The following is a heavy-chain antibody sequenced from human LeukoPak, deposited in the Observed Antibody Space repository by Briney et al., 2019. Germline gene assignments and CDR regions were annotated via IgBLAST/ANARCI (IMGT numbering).Heavy chain of an antibody. V-gene: IGHV3-21*01. CDR2: ISSSSSYI. Sequence: PGGSLRLSCAASGFTFSSYSMNWVRQAPGKGLEWVSSISSSSSYIYYADSVKGRFTISRDNAKNSLYLQMNSLRAEDTAVYYCARAGHYYGSGSSFDYWGQGTLVTVSS. CDR3: ARAGHYYGSGSSFDY. D-gene: IGHD3-10*01. CDR1: GFTFSSYS. J-gene: IGHJ4*02.